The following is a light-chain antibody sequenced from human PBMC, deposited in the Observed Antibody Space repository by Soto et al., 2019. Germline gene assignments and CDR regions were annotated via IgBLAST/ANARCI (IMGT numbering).Light chain of an antibody. CDR2: DAY. J-gene: IGKJ5*01. Sequence: EIVLTQSPATLSLSPGERATLSCRASQSVSSYLAWYQQKPGQAHRLLIYDAYNRATGIPARFSGSGSGTDFTLTISSLEPEDFAVYYCQQRSNWPPLFGQGTRLEI. V-gene: IGKV3-11*01. CDR3: QQRSNWPPL. CDR1: QSVSSY.